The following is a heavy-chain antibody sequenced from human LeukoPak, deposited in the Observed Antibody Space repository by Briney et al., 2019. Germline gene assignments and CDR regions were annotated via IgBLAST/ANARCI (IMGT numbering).Heavy chain of an antibody. CDR2: ISSSSSTI. Sequence: GGSLRLSCAASGFTFSSYSMNWVRQAPGKGLEWVSDISSSSSTIYYADSVKGRFTISRDNSKNTLYLHVNSLRAEDTAVYYCAKDTSIGKYCTSGVCSPFDYWGQGTLVTVSS. D-gene: IGHD2-8*01. CDR1: GFTFSSYS. J-gene: IGHJ4*02. CDR3: AKDTSIGKYCTSGVCSPFDY. V-gene: IGHV3-48*01.